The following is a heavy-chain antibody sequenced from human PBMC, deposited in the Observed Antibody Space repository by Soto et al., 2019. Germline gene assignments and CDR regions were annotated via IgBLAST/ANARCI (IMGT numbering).Heavy chain of an antibody. CDR3: AKDTRLTTGLYFYYGIDV. CDR2: ISWDSRDI. J-gene: IGHJ6*02. Sequence: GGSLRLSCAGSGLTFGDRVMHWIRQTPEKGLGWVSSISWDSRDIAYAGSVRGRFTISRDNANNSLHLQMDNLRVEDTALYYCAKDTRLTTGLYFYYGIDVWGQGTTVTVSS. D-gene: IGHD4-17*01. V-gene: IGHV3-9*01. CDR1: GLTFGDRV.